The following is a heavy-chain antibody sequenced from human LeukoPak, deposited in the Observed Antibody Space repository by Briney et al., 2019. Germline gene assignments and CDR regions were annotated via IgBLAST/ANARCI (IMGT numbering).Heavy chain of an antibody. D-gene: IGHD3-10*01. CDR2: IYSGGST. CDR3: ARNYGSGTYYNEDRAYFDS. CDR1: GFTVSSNY. V-gene: IGHV3-53*01. J-gene: IGHJ4*02. Sequence: GGSLRLSCAASGFTVSSNYMSWVRQAPGKGLQWVSVIYSGGSTYYADSVKGRFTISRGNSKNTLYLQMNSLRAEDTAVYYCARNYGSGTYYNEDRAYFDSWGQGTLVTVSS.